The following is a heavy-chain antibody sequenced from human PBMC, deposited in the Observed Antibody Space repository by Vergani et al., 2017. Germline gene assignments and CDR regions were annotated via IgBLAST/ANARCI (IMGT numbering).Heavy chain of an antibody. CDR2: KGEDGSNT. CDR3: AKYLRDARDGLPDS. Sequence: QVQLVESAGGVVQPGGSLRLSCAASGFTFSNFGMHWIRQAPGNGLEWMAYKGEDGSNTRYRDGVKGRFTVSRDNSKDILYLQMDSLRSEDTALYYSAKYLRDARDGLPDSWGPGTLVIVSS. J-gene: IGHJ4*02. V-gene: IGHV3-30*02. CDR1: GFTFSNFG. D-gene: IGHD4-11*01.